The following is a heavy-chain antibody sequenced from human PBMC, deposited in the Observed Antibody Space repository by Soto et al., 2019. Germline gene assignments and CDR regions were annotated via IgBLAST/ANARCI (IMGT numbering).Heavy chain of an antibody. J-gene: IGHJ6*03. CDR1: GFTFDDYG. CDR3: ARVSSSPLYYYYYMDV. Sequence: EVQLVESGGGVVRPGGSLRLSFAASGFTFDDYGMSWVRQAPGKGLEWVSGINWNGGSTGYADSVKGRFTISRDNAKNSLYLQMNSLRAEDTALYHCARVSSSPLYYYYYMDVWGKGTTVTVSS. V-gene: IGHV3-20*02. D-gene: IGHD6-13*01. CDR2: INWNGGST.